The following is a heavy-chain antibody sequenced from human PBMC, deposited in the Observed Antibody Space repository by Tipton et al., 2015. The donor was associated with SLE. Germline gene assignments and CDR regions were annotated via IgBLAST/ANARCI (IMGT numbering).Heavy chain of an antibody. D-gene: IGHD3-10*01. CDR2: ISHTGTT. CDR1: GGSFTDYY. J-gene: IGHJ3*02. V-gene: IGHV4-34*01. Sequence: EPSETLSLSCAVYGGSFTDYYWSWLRQAPGKGLEWIGEISHTGTTKYNPSLKSRITISIDTSKNQFSLNLYSVTAADTAAYYCARDLGGWFGEPEAFGIWGQGTMVTVSS. CDR3: ARDLGGWFGEPEAFGI.